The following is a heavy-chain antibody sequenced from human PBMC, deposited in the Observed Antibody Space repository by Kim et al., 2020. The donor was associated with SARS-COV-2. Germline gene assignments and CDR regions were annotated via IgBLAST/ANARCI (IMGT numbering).Heavy chain of an antibody. V-gene: IGHV3-48*02. J-gene: IGHJ4*02. D-gene: IGHD3-10*01. CDR3: ARDHFRDYGSGSYGY. Sequence: DSGKARFTNSIDNAKNSLYLQMNSLRDEDTAVYYCARDHFRDYGSGSYGYWGQGTLVTVSS.